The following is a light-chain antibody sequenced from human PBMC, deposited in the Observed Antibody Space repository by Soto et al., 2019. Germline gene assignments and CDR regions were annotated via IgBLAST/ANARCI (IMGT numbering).Light chain of an antibody. Sequence: DIQMTQSPSSLSASVGDRVTITCQASQDISNYLNWYQQKPGKAPKLLIYDASNLETGVPSRFSGSRSGTDYPFTISSLQPEDIATYYCQQYDNLPITFGQGTRLEIK. CDR2: DAS. V-gene: IGKV1-33*01. CDR3: QQYDNLPIT. CDR1: QDISNY. J-gene: IGKJ5*01.